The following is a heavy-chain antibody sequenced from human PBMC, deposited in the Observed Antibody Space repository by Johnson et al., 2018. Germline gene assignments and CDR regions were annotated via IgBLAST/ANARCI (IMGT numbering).Heavy chain of an antibody. J-gene: IGHJ1*01. CDR1: GYTFASYG. V-gene: IGHV1-8*01. D-gene: IGHD3-22*01. CDR2: MNPNSGNT. CDR3: ARGFRDSSGKESFQH. Sequence: QVQLVESGAEVKKPGASVKVSCKASGYTFASYGINWVRQATRQGLEWMGWMNPNSGNTGYAQKFQGRVTMTRHTSIGQAYMELSRLRSDDTAVYYWARGFRDSSGKESFQHWGQGTVFTFSS.